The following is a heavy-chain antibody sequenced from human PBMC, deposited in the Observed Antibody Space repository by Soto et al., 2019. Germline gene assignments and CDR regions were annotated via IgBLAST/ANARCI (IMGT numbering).Heavy chain of an antibody. CDR3: ARGPASDLWFGELLPYYYYYGMDV. Sequence: QVQLVQSGAEVKKPGASVKVSCKASGYTFTGYYMHWVRQAPGQGLEWMGWINPNSGGTNYAQKFQGRVTMTRDTSISTAYMYLSRLRSDDTAVYYCARGPASDLWFGELLPYYYYYGMDVWGQGTTVTVSS. V-gene: IGHV1-2*02. CDR2: INPNSGGT. CDR1: GYTFTGYY. D-gene: IGHD3-10*01. J-gene: IGHJ6*02.